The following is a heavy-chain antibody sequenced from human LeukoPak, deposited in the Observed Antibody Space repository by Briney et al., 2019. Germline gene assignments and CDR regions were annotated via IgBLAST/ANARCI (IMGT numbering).Heavy chain of an antibody. CDR2: INAGTGNT. D-gene: IGHD3-10*01. CDR1: GYTFTSYA. V-gene: IGHV1-3*01. J-gene: IGHJ5*02. Sequence: ASVKVSCKASGYTFTSYAMHWVRQAPGQRLEWMGWINAGTGNTKYSQKFQDRVTITRVTSASTAYMELSSLRSEDTAVYYCARARLTLTMVRGVIITSSRSWFDPWGQGTLVTVSS. CDR3: ARARLTLTMVRGVIITSSRSWFDP.